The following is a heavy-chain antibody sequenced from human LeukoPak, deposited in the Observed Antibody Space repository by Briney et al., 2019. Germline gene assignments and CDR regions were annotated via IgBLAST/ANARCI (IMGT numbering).Heavy chain of an antibody. D-gene: IGHD6-25*01. CDR2: IKQDGSEK. CDR3: ARLAWGSGGSGSFDY. V-gene: IGHV3-7*02. J-gene: IGHJ4*02. CDR1: GFTFSSYW. Sequence: GGSLRLSCAASGFTFSSYWMSWVRQAPGAGLEWVANIKQDGSEKYYVDSVKGRFTISRDNAKNSLYLQMNSLRAEDTAVYYCARLAWGSGGSGSFDYWGQGTLVTVSS.